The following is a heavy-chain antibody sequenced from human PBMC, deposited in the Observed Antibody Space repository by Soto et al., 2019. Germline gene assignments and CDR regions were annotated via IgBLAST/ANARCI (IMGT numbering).Heavy chain of an antibody. V-gene: IGHV4-59*01. D-gene: IGHD3-3*01. CDR2: IYYSGST. J-gene: IGHJ6*02. Sequence: SETLSLTCTVSGGSISSYYWSWIRQPPGKGLEWIGYIYYSGSTNYNPSLKSRVTISVDTSKNQFSLRAEDTAVYYRAKEVWSGPMDVWGQGTTVTVSS. CDR3: AKEVWSGPMDV. CDR1: GGSISSYY.